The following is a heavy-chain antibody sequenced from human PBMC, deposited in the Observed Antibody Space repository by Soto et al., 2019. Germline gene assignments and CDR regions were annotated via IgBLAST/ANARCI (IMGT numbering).Heavy chain of an antibody. Sequence: ASVKVSCKASGGTFSSYAISWVRQAPGQGLEWMGGIIPIFGTANYAQKFQGRVTITADESTSTAYMELSSLRSEDTAVYYCARDLDGYSYGMDVRGQGTTVTVSS. D-gene: IGHD5-18*01. V-gene: IGHV1-69*13. CDR1: GGTFSSYA. CDR2: IIPIFGTA. J-gene: IGHJ6*02. CDR3: ARDLDGYSYGMDV.